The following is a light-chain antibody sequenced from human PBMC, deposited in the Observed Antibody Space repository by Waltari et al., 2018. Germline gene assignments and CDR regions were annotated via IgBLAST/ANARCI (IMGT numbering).Light chain of an antibody. J-gene: IGLJ2*01. CDR3: QVWDSSSDHPVV. CDR2: DDS. CDR1: NIGSKS. Sequence: VLTQPPSVSVAPGQTARITCGGNNIGSKSVHWYQQKPGQAPVLVVYDDSDRPSGSPERFSGSNSGNTATLTISRVEAGDEADYYCQVWDSSSDHPVVFGGGTKLTVL. V-gene: IGLV3-21*02.